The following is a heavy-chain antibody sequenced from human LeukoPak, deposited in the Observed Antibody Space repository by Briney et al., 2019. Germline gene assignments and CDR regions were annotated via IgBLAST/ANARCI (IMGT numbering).Heavy chain of an antibody. D-gene: IGHD2-2*01. CDR3: ARDLTSTSWEGFDP. J-gene: IGHJ5*02. Sequence: PGGSLRLSCAASGFTFSTYNMNWVRQAPGKGLEWVSSITSSSSYIYYADSVKGRFTISRDNAKNSLYLQMSSLRAEDTAVYYCARDLTSTSWEGFDPWGQGTLVTVSS. V-gene: IGHV3-21*01. CDR1: GFTFSTYN. CDR2: ITSSSSYI.